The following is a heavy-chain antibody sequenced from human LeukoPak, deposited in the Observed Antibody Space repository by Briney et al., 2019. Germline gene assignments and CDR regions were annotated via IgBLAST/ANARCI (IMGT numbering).Heavy chain of an antibody. Sequence: SETLSLTCTVSGGSISSDYWSWIRQPAGKELEGIGRIYSSGSTNYNLSPNSRVPMSVHTSKTQFYLKLSSVTAADTAVYYCVGWSVIRIDYWGQRTLVTVSS. J-gene: IGHJ4*02. CDR2: IYSSGST. CDR3: VGWSVIRIDY. CDR1: GGSISSDY. V-gene: IGHV4-4*07. D-gene: IGHD3-3*01.